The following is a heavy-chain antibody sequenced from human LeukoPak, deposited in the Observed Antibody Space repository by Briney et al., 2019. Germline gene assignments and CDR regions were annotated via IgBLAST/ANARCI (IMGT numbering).Heavy chain of an antibody. CDR1: GFTFSSYH. CDR3: GRYYVFDY. J-gene: IGHJ4*02. CDR2: INGSGGST. V-gene: IGHV3-23*01. D-gene: IGHD3-10*02. Sequence: GTLRLSCAASGFTFSSYHMSWVRQAPGKGLEWFSDINGSGGSTYYADPVRGRSTISSYNSKHTMYLQMNSLGVEDTAVYYCGRYYVFDYWGQGTLVTVSS.